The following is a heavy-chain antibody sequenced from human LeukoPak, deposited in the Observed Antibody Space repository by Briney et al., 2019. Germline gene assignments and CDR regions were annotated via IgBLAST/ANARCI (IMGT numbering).Heavy chain of an antibody. V-gene: IGHV1-46*01. Sequence: ASVKVSCKASGYTFTSYYMHWVRQAPGQGLEWMGLINPTGGSTGYAQKFQGRVTMTRNTSISTAYMELSSLRSEDTAVYYCAKIPSAVPGRGFDYWGQGTLVTVSS. CDR3: AKIPSAVPGRGFDY. D-gene: IGHD6-19*01. CDR1: GYTFTSYY. J-gene: IGHJ4*02. CDR2: INPTGGST.